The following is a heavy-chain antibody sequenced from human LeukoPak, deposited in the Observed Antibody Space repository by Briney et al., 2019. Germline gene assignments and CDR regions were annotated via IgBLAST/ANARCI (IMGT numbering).Heavy chain of an antibody. CDR2: IWNDGTNR. CDR1: GFTFSHYG. Sequence: GGSLRLSCAASGFTFSHYGMHWVRQAPGKGLEWVAVIWNDGTNRYYGDSVNGRFTISRDDSKNTVYLQMNGLRAGDTAVYYCAKDAQRGFDYSNSLEYWGQGTLGTVSS. D-gene: IGHD4-11*01. CDR3: AKDAQRGFDYSNSLEY. J-gene: IGHJ4*02. V-gene: IGHV3-33*06.